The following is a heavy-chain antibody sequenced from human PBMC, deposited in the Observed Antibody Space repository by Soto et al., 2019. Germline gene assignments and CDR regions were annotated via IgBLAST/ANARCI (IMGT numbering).Heavy chain of an antibody. D-gene: IGHD6-19*01. CDR3: ARVSEAGTRGVWFDP. Sequence: QVQLVQSGAEVKKPGASVQVSCKASGYTFTSYGISWVRQAPGQGLEWMGWISAYNGNTNYAQKLQGRVTMTTDTSTSTAYMELRSLRSDDTAVYYCARVSEAGTRGVWFDPWGQGTLVTVSS. V-gene: IGHV1-18*01. CDR2: ISAYNGNT. J-gene: IGHJ5*02. CDR1: GYTFTSYG.